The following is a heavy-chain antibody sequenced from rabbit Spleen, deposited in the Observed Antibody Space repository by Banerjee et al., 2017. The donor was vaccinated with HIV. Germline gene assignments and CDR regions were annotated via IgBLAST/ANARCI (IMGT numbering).Heavy chain of an antibody. D-gene: IGHD1-1*01. V-gene: IGHV1S40*01. Sequence: QSLEESGGDLVKPGASLTLTCIASGVSFSGNSYMCWVRQAPGKGLEWIACIDTGSSGFTYFASWAKGRFTISKTSSTTVTLQMTSLTAADTATYFCARDTSSSVSSYGMDLWGQGTLVTVS. CDR3: ARDTSSSVSSYGMDL. J-gene: IGHJ6*01. CDR1: GVSFSGNSY. CDR2: IDTGSSGFT.